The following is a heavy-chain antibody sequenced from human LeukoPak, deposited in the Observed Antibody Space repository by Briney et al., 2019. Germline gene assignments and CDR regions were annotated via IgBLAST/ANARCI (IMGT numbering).Heavy chain of an antibody. V-gene: IGHV3-7*01. J-gene: IGHJ4*02. CDR3: ARVMVRAHDY. D-gene: IGHD3-10*01. Sequence: GGSLRLSCAASGFTFTNYWMSWVRQAPGKGLELVANIKQDRSEKYYVDSVKGRFTISRDNAKNSLYLQMNSLRAEDTAVYYCARVMVRAHDYWGQGTLVTVSS. CDR1: GFTFTNYW. CDR2: IKQDRSEK.